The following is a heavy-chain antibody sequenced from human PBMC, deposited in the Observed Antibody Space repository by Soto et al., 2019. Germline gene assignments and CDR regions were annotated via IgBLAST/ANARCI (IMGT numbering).Heavy chain of an antibody. CDR1: GGSISGHY. CDR3: ARVGSSGWSPDY. D-gene: IGHD6-19*01. Sequence: SKALSLTCTVSGGSISGHYWIWIRQSPGKGLEWIGYIFYTGSTNYNPSLKSRVTLSVDTSKNQFSLRLSSVTAADTAVYYCARVGSSGWSPDYWGQGTLVTVSS. V-gene: IGHV4-59*11. J-gene: IGHJ4*02. CDR2: IFYTGST.